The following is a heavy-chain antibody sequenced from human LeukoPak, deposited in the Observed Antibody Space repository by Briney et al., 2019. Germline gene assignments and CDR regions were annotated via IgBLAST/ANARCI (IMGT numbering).Heavy chain of an antibody. V-gene: IGHV4-30-4*01. Sequence: KPSETLSLTCTVSGGSISSGDYFWSWIRQPPGKGLEWIGYIYYSGSTYYNPSLKSRVTISVDTSKNQFSLNLSSVTAADTAVYYCAISGGNSGNFDYWGQGTLVTVSS. CDR3: AISGGNSGNFDY. D-gene: IGHD2/OR15-2a*01. CDR2: IYYSGST. J-gene: IGHJ4*02. CDR1: GGSISSGDYF.